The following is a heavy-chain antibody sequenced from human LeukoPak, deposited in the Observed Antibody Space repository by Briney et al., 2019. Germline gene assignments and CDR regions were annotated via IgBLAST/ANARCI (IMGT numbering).Heavy chain of an antibody. J-gene: IGHJ4*02. D-gene: IGHD5-24*01. CDR3: ARIGVATISLFDY. V-gene: IGHV4-39*01. CDR1: GGAISSSSYY. CDR2: IYYSGST. Sequence: SETLSLTCTVSGGAISSSSYYWGWIRQPPGKGLEWIGSIYYSGSTYYNPSLKSRATISVDTSKNQFSLKLNSVTAADTAVYYCARIGVATISLFDYWGQGTLVTVSS.